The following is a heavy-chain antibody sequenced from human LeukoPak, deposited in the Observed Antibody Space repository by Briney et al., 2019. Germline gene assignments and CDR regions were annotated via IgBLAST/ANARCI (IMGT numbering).Heavy chain of an antibody. J-gene: IGHJ4*02. V-gene: IGHV4-39*02. Sequence: ASETLSLTCTVSGVSITSGSYHWGWIRQSPGKGLEWIGNTYYTGSAYYRPSLQSRVSISVDTSKKEFSLKLTSVTAADTAVYYCARDRDGYAYSFDYWGQGTPVTVSS. CDR3: ARDRDGYAYSFDY. D-gene: IGHD5-24*01. CDR1: GVSITSGSYH. CDR2: TYYTGSA.